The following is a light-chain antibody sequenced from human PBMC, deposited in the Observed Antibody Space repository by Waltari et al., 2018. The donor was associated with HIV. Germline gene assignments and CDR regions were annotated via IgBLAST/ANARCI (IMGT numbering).Light chain of an antibody. CDR3: SSYAGSNNWV. CDR2: EVS. Sequence: QSALTQPPSASGSPGQSVTISCTGTSSDVGGYNYVSWYQQHPGKAPKLMIYEVSKRPSGFPDRFSGSKSGNTASRTVSALQAGDEAEYCCSSYAGSNNWVFGGGTKLTGL. CDR1: SSDVGGYNY. J-gene: IGLJ3*02. V-gene: IGLV2-8*01.